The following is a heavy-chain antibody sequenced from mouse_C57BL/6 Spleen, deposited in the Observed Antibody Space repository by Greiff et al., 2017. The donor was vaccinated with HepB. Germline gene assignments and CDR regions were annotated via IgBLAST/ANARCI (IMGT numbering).Heavy chain of an antibody. Sequence: VQLQQSGPELVKPGASVKISCKASGYSFTGYYMNWVKQSPEKSLEWIGEINPSTGGTTYNQKFKAKATLTVDKSSSTAYMQLKSLTSEDSAVYYCARTNPWYFDVWGTGTTVTVSS. CDR2: INPSTGGT. CDR3: ARTNPWYFDV. CDR1: GYSFTGYY. J-gene: IGHJ1*03. V-gene: IGHV1-42*01.